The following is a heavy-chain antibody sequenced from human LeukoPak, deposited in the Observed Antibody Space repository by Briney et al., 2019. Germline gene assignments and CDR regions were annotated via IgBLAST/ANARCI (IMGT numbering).Heavy chain of an antibody. D-gene: IGHD3-9*01. Sequence: GRSLRLSCAASGFTFSSYAMHWVRQAPGEGLEWVAVITYDASNKYYADSVKGRFTISRDKSKNTLYLQMNSLRAEDTTVYYCARVTAPVLRYFDWLIDYWGQGTLVTVSS. CDR2: ITYDASNK. J-gene: IGHJ4*02. CDR3: ARVTAPVLRYFDWLIDY. V-gene: IGHV3-30*04. CDR1: GFTFSSYA.